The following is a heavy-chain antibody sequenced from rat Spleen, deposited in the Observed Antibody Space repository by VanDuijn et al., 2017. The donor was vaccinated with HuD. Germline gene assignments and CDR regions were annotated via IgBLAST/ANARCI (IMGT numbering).Heavy chain of an antibody. CDR3: TTVLQGHGFAY. J-gene: IGHJ3*01. V-gene: IGHV3-3*01. CDR1: GHSITSSYR. D-gene: IGHD1-1*01. CDR2: INSAGNT. Sequence: EVQPQESGPGLVKPSHSLSLTCSVTGHSITSSYRWNWIRKFPGNKLEWMGYINSAGNTNYNPSLKSRVSITRDTSKNQFFLQVNSLSTKDTATYYCTTVLQGHGFAYWGQGTLVTVSS.